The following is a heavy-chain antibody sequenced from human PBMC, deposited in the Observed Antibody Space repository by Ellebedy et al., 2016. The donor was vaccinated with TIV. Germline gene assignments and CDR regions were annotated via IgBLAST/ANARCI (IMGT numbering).Heavy chain of an antibody. J-gene: IGHJ6*02. CDR1: GFTFSSYA. CDR2: ISGSGGST. CDR3: AKDRGVQTGTTNKSGYYYYGMDV. D-gene: IGHD1-7*01. Sequence: GESLKISXAASGFTFSSYAMSWVRQAPGKGLERVSAISGSGGSTYYADSVKGRFTISRDNSKNTLYLQMNSLRAEDTAVYYCAKDRGVQTGTTNKSGYYYYGMDVWGQGTTVTVSS. V-gene: IGHV3-23*01.